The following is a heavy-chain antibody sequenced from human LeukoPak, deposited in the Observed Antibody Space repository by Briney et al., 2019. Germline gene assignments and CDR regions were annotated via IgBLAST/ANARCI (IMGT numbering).Heavy chain of an antibody. CDR3: ASGYSYGPESY. V-gene: IGHV4-39*01. Sequence: PSETLSLTCTVSGGSISSSSYYWGWIRQPPGKGLEWIGSIYYSGSTYYNPPLKSRVTISVDTSKNQFSLKLSSVTAADTAVYYCASGYSYGPESYWGQGTLVTVSS. D-gene: IGHD5-18*01. CDR2: IYYSGST. J-gene: IGHJ4*02. CDR1: GGSISSSSYY.